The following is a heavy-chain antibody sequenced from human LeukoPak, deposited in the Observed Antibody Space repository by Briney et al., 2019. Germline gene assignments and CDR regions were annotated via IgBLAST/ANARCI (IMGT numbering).Heavy chain of an antibody. CDR1: GFTFSSYA. D-gene: IGHD6-13*01. CDR2: ISGSGGST. V-gene: IGHV3-23*01. Sequence: GGSLRLSCAASGFTFSSYAMSWVRQAPGKGLEWVSAISGSGGSTYYADSVKGRFTISRDNSKNTLYLQMNSLRAEDAAVYYCAKVSGSWSYYFDYWGQGTLVTVSS. J-gene: IGHJ4*02. CDR3: AKVSGSWSYYFDY.